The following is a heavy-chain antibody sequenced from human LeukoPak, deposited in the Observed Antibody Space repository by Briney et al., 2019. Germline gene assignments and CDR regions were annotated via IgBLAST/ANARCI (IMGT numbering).Heavy chain of an antibody. Sequence: SETLSLTCAVYGGSFSGYYWSWIRQPPGKGLEWIGEINHSGSTNYNPSLKSRVTISVDTSKNQFSLKLSSVTAADTAVYYCARGVVAATSHGMDVWGQGTTVTVSS. CDR1: GGSFSGYY. CDR3: ARGVVAATSHGMDV. CDR2: INHSGST. D-gene: IGHD2-15*01. V-gene: IGHV4-34*01. J-gene: IGHJ6*02.